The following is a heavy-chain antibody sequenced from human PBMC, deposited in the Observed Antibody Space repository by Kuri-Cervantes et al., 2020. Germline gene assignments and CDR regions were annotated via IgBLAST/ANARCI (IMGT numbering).Heavy chain of an antibody. V-gene: IGHV4-59*01. J-gene: IGHJ6*03. Sequence: ESLKISCTVSGGSISSYYWSWIRQPPGKGLEWIGYIYYSGSTNYNPSLTSRVTISVDTSKNQFSLKLSSVTAADTAVYYCASGGRYYYYYYMDVWGKGTTVTVSS. CDR1: GGSISSYY. D-gene: IGHD3-16*01. CDR3: ASGGRYYYYYYMDV. CDR2: IYYSGST.